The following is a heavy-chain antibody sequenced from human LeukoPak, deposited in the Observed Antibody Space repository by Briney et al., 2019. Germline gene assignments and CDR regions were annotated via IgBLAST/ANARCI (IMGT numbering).Heavy chain of an antibody. Sequence: GASVKVSCKVSGYTLTELSMHWVRQAPGKGLEWMGGFDPEDGETIYAQKFQGRVTITADESTSTAYMELSSLRSEDTAVYYCARRVGDSSGYYSYYYYYGMDVWGQGTTVTVSS. CDR1: GYTLTELS. CDR2: FDPEDGET. V-gene: IGHV1-24*01. D-gene: IGHD3-22*01. J-gene: IGHJ6*02. CDR3: ARRVGDSSGYYSYYYYYGMDV.